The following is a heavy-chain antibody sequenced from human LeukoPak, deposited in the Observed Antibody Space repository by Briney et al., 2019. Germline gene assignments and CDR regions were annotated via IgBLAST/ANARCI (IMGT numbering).Heavy chain of an antibody. D-gene: IGHD3-10*01. CDR1: GGSISSGDYY. Sequence: PTQTLSLTCTVSGGSISSGDYYWSWIRQPPGKGLEWIGYIYYSGSTNYNPSLKSRVTISVDTSKNQFSLKLSSVTAADTAVYYCARDHLNYYGSGSYYDYWGQGTLVTVSS. CDR3: ARDHLNYYGSGSYYDY. J-gene: IGHJ4*02. CDR2: IYYSGST. V-gene: IGHV4-61*08.